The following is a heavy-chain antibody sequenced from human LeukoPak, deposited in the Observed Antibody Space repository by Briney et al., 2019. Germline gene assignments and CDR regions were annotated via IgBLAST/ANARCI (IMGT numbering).Heavy chain of an antibody. D-gene: IGHD3-10*01. CDR1: GYTFTGYY. CDR2: INPNSGGT. J-gene: IGHJ3*02. CDR3: ARPMVRGDDAFDI. Sequence: ASVKVSCKASGYTFTGYYMHWVRQAPGQGLEWMGRINPNSGGTNHAQKFQGRVTMTRDTSISTAYMELSRLRSDDTAVYYCARPMVRGDDAFDIWGQGTMVTVSS. V-gene: IGHV1-2*06.